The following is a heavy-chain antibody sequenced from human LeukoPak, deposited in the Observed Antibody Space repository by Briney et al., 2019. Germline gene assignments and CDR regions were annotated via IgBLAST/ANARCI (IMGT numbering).Heavy chain of an antibody. CDR2: IKSKTAGGTT. Sequence: PGGSLRLSCAASGFTIRDVWMRSVRQAPGKGLEWVGRIKSKTAGGTTDYAAPVKGRFTISRDDSKNTLYLQMNSLKTEDTAIYYCSTGPDPTFDYWGRGTLVTVSS. V-gene: IGHV3-15*01. CDR3: STGPDPTFDY. J-gene: IGHJ4*02. CDR1: GFTIRDVW.